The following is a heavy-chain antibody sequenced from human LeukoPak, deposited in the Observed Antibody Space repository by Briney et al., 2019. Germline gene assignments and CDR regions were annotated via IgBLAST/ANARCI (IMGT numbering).Heavy chain of an antibody. V-gene: IGHV3-30*04. Sequence: GGSLRLSCAASGFTFSSYAMHWVRQAPGKGLEWVAVISYDGSNKYYADSVKGRLTISRDNSKNTLYLQMNSLRAEDTAVYYCARGLALFGDGRGVGYYFDYWGQGTLVTVSS. CDR3: ARGLALFGDGRGVGYYFDY. J-gene: IGHJ4*02. D-gene: IGHD3-3*01. CDR2: ISYDGSNK. CDR1: GFTFSSYA.